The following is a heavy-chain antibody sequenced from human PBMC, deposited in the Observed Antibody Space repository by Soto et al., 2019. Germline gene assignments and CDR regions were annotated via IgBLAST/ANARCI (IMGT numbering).Heavy chain of an antibody. CDR2: IIPIFGTA. CDR3: ARDHFHDFTAWFDP. Sequence: QVQLVQSGAEVQKPGSSVKVSCKASGGTFSSYAISWVRQAPGQGLEWMGGIIPIFGTANYAQKFQGRVTITADESTGTAHMELRSLRSEDTAVYYCARDHFHDFTAWFDPWGQGTLVTVSS. CDR1: GGTFSSYA. J-gene: IGHJ5*02. D-gene: IGHD3-3*01. V-gene: IGHV1-69*01.